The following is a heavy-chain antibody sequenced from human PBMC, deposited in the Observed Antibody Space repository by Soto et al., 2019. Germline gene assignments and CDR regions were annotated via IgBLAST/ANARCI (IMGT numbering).Heavy chain of an antibody. J-gene: IGHJ6*02. Sequence: GASVKVSCKASGYTFTGYYMHWVRQAPGQGLEWMGWINPNSGGTNYAQKFQGWVTMTRDTSISTAYMELSRLRSDDTAVYYCAREIDDSSGYERRTPPYYYYYGMDVWGQGTTVTFSS. D-gene: IGHD3-22*01. CDR2: INPNSGGT. CDR3: AREIDDSSGYERRTPPYYYYYGMDV. CDR1: GYTFTGYY. V-gene: IGHV1-2*04.